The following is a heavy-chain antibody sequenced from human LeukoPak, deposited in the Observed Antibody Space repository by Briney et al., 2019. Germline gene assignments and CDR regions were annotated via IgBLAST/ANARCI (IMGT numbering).Heavy chain of an antibody. D-gene: IGHD3-3*01. V-gene: IGHV3-23*01. J-gene: IGHJ6*02. CDR3: AKSVAIYFYYGLDV. Sequence: GGSLRLSCAASGFTFSSYAMSWVRQTPGKGLEWVSAISGSGGSTYYADSVKGRFTISRDNSKNTLFLQMNSLRVEDTALYYCAKSVAIYFYYGLDVWGQGTTVTVSS. CDR1: GFTFSSYA. CDR2: ISGSGGST.